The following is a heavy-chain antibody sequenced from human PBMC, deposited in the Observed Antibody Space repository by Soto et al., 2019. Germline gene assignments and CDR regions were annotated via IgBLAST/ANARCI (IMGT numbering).Heavy chain of an antibody. J-gene: IGHJ4*02. CDR1: GYSFPTHW. D-gene: IGHD1-26*01. CDR2: IYPGDSDT. Sequence: GESLKISCKGSGYSFPTHWIGWVRQMPGKGLEWMGIIYPGDSDTRYSPSFQGQVTISVDKSINTAYLQWSTLKASDTAMYYCARVATVGTTTGFFDYCGQGTLVSVSS. CDR3: ARVATVGTTTGFFDY. V-gene: IGHV5-51*01.